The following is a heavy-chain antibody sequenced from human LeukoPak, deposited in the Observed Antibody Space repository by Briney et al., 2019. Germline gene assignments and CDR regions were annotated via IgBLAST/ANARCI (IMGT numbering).Heavy chain of an antibody. J-gene: IGHJ4*02. CDR3: ARLAITPPKDY. CDR1: GYTFTSYD. V-gene: IGHV1-8*01. D-gene: IGHD5-12*01. CDR2: MNPSSGKT. Sequence: ASVKVSCKASGYTFTSYDINWVRQATGQGLGWMGWMNPSSGKTGYAQKFQGRVTMTRNTSISTAYMELSSLRSEDTAVYYCARLAITPPKDYWGQGTLVTVSS.